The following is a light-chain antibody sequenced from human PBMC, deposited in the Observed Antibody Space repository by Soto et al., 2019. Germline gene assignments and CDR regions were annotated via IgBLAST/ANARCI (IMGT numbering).Light chain of an antibody. CDR1: QSVSSY. J-gene: IGKJ4*01. Sequence: EIVLTQSPATLSLSPGERATLSCRASQSVSSYLAWYQQKPGQAPRLLIYDASNRATGIPARFSGSGSGTDFTLTISSLVPEDFAVYYCQQRSNWPPVFTFGGGTKVEIK. CDR3: QQRSNWPPVFT. V-gene: IGKV3-11*01. CDR2: DAS.